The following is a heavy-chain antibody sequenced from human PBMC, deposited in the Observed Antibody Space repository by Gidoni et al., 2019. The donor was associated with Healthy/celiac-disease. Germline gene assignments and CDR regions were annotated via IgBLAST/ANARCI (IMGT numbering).Heavy chain of an antibody. CDR3: AKRSYGDYALDP. Sequence: QVQLVESGGGVVKPGRSLRLSCAASGFPFSGYSMHWVRQAPGKGLEWVALISYDGNNKYYADSVKGRFTISRDNSKNTLYLQMNSLRVEDTAVYYCAKRSYGDYALDPWGQGTLVTVSS. D-gene: IGHD4-17*01. V-gene: IGHV3-30*18. CDR1: GFPFSGYS. CDR2: ISYDGNNK. J-gene: IGHJ5*02.